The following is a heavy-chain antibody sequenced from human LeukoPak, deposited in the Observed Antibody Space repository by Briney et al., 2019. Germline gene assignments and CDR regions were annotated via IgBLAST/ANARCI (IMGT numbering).Heavy chain of an antibody. CDR3: ARGNYDSRGYYYASPFDP. CDR2: INPSGGST. D-gene: IGHD3-22*01. CDR1: GCTFTSYY. V-gene: IGHV1-46*01. Sequence: ASVKVSCKASGCTFTSYYMHWVRQAPGQGLEWMGIINPSGGSTSYAQKFQGRVTMTRDMSTSTVYMELSSLRSEDTAVYFCARGNYDSRGYYYASPFDPWGQGTLVTVSS. J-gene: IGHJ5*02.